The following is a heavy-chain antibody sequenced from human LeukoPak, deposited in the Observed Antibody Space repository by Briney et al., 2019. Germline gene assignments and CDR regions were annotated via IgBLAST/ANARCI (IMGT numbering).Heavy chain of an antibody. J-gene: IGHJ4*02. CDR3: ARGRPHGNDY. CDR2: IASDGSST. V-gene: IGHV3-74*01. Sequence: GGSLRLSCAASGFTFSSYWMNWVRQGLGKGLGCVSRIASDGSSTTYADSVKGRFSISRDNAKNTLYLQMNSLRVEDTAVYYCARGRPHGNDYWGQGTLVTVSS. CDR1: GFTFSSYW. D-gene: IGHD4-23*01.